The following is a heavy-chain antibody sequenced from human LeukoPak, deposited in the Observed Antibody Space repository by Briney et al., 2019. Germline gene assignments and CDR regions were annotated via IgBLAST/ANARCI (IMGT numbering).Heavy chain of an antibody. CDR2: IYPGDSDT. J-gene: IGHJ4*02. CDR1: GYSFTSYR. Sequence: GESLKISCKSSGYSFTSYRIGWVRQMPGKGLEWMGIIYPGDSDTRYSPSFQGQVTISADKSISTAYLQWSSLKASDTAMYYCARSSYYYDSSGYYFDYWGQGTLVTVSS. D-gene: IGHD3-22*01. V-gene: IGHV5-51*01. CDR3: ARSSYYYDSSGYYFDY.